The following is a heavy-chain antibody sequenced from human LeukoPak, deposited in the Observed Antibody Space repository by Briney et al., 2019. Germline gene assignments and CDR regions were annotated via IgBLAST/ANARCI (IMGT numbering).Heavy chain of an antibody. J-gene: IGHJ4*02. Sequence: SETLSLTCTVSGGSISSYYWSWIRQPPGKGLEWIGYIYYSGSTNYNPSLKSRVTISVDTSKNQFSLKLSSVTAADTAVYYCAEMGSRRSPPRGWGQGTLATVSS. D-gene: IGHD3-10*01. CDR2: IYYSGST. CDR1: GGSISSYY. CDR3: AEMGSRRSPPRG. V-gene: IGHV4-59*01.